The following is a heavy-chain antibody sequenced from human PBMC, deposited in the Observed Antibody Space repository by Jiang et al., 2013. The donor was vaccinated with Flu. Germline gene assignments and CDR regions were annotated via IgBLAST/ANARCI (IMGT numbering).Heavy chain of an antibody. CDR1: GYIFTNHW. J-gene: IGHJ6*01. CDR3: ARHGAVTTSYYDMDV. Sequence: VQLVESGAEVKKPGESLRISCKISGYIFTNHWISWVRQMPGKGLEWMGTIAPGNSYTNYSPSFQGHVTISAEKSISTAYLQWSSLEASDTATYYCARHGAVTTSYYDMDVWG. V-gene: IGHV5-10-1*03. D-gene: IGHD4-17*01. CDR2: IAPGNSYT.